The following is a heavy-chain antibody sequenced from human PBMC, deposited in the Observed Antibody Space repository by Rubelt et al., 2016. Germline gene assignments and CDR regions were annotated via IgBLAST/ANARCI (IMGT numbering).Heavy chain of an antibody. J-gene: IGHJ3*02. CDR2: ITSSGSYI. CDR3: ARAHFGTRNAFDI. V-gene: IGHV3-21*02. D-gene: IGHD3-10*01. Sequence: VQLVESGGGVVQPGRSLRLSCAASEFTFSNYAMHWVRQAPGQGLEWVSSITSSGSYIYYADSLKGRFPLPRDNAKNTLYLQMNSLRAEDTAVYYCARAHFGTRNAFDIWGQGTMVTVSS. CDR1: EFTFSNYA.